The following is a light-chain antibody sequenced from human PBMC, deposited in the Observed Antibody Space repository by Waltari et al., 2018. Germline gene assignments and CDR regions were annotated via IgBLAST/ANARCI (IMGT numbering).Light chain of an antibody. V-gene: IGLV2-14*03. CDR1: SSDVGGYNY. CDR3: GSYTSSSPYV. J-gene: IGLJ1*01. CDR2: DVT. Sequence: QSALTQPAPVSGSPGQSITISCTGTSSDVGGYNYFSGNQQHPATAPKRMIYDVTYRRARSSNGLSGCKSVNAASLTTSGLQAEDEADYYCGSYTSSSPYVFGTGTKVTVL.